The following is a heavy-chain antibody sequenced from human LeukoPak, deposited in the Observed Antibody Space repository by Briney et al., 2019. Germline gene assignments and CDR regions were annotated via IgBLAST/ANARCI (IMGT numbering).Heavy chain of an antibody. J-gene: IGHJ4*02. D-gene: IGHD1-1*01. Sequence: GASVKVSCKASGYTFNGYYMHWVRQAPGQGLEWMGWINPNSGGTNYAQKFQGRVTMTRDTSINTAFMELSRLRSDDTAVYYCARDRHWNQGNFDYWGQGTLVTVSS. CDR2: INPNSGGT. CDR1: GYTFNGYY. CDR3: ARDRHWNQGNFDY. V-gene: IGHV1-2*02.